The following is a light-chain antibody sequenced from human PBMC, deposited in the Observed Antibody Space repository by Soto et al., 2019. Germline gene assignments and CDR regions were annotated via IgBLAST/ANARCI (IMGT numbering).Light chain of an antibody. CDR1: QSFRGL. CDR2: DAY. V-gene: IGKV3-11*01. Sequence: EVVLTQSPVTLSLSPGERATLSCRASQSFRGLLAWYHQKPGQAPRLLIYDAYNRATGIPARFSGSGSGTDFTLTISSLEPEDSAVYYCQQRHMWPITFGQGTRLEIK. J-gene: IGKJ5*01. CDR3: QQRHMWPIT.